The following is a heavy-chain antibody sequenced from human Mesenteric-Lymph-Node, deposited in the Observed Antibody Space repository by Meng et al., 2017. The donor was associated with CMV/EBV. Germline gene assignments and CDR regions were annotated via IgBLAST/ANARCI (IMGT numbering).Heavy chain of an antibody. CDR1: GFTFSSYW. D-gene: IGHD2-8*01. J-gene: IGHJ4*02. CDR2: MNSDGSST. Sequence: GGSLRLSCAASGFTFSSYWMYWVRQAPGKGLVWVSRMNSDGSSTSYADSVKGRFTISRDNAKNTLYLQMNSLRAEDTGVYYCARGEWWDYWGQGTLVSVSS. V-gene: IGHV3-74*01. CDR3: ARGEWWDY.